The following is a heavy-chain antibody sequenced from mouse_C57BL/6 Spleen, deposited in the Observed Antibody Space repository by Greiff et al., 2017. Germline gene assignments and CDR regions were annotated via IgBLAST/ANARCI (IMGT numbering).Heavy chain of an antibody. Sequence: EVKLMESGEGLVKPGGSLKLSCAASGFTFSSYAMSWVRQTPEKRLEWVAYISSGGDYIYYADTVKGRFTISRDNARNTLYLQMSSLKSEDTAMYYCTRDSLEYYFDYWGQGTTLTVSS. CDR3: TRDSLEYYFDY. J-gene: IGHJ2*01. CDR2: ISSGGDYI. V-gene: IGHV5-9-1*02. CDR1: GFTFSSYA.